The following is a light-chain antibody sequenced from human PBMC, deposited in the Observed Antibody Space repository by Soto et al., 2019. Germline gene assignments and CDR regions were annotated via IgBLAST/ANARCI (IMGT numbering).Light chain of an antibody. Sequence: QSVLTQPASVSGSPGQSITISCTGTSNDIGTFNYVSWYQQHPGKVPKLLIFDVSDRPSGISDRFSGSKSGNTASLTISGLQAEDEADYYCSSFTGIQTLIFGAGPKVTVL. CDR3: SSFTGIQTLI. J-gene: IGLJ2*01. V-gene: IGLV2-14*03. CDR2: DVS. CDR1: SNDIGTFNY.